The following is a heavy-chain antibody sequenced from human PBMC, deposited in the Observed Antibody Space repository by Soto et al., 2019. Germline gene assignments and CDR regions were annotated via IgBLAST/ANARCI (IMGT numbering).Heavy chain of an antibody. Sequence: GGSLRLSCAASGFTFSSYDMHWVRQATGKGLEWVSAIGTAGDTYYPGSVKGRFTISRENAKNSLYLQMNSLRAGDTAVYYCARGSSGYDYLFDYWGQGTLVTVSS. CDR3: ARGSSGYDYLFDY. CDR1: GFTFSSYD. V-gene: IGHV3-13*01. D-gene: IGHD5-12*01. J-gene: IGHJ4*02. CDR2: IGTAGDT.